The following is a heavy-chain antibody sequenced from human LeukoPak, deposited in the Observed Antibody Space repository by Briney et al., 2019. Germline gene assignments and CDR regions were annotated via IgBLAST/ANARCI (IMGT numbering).Heavy chain of an antibody. Sequence: GGSLRLSCSASGLTFSNYAMHWVRQAPGKGLEYISAISTNGGSTCDADSVKGRFTVSRDNSKNTLYLQMGSLRAEDTAVYYCVKGRFYDFWSGDSWGQGTLVTVSS. J-gene: IGHJ4*02. CDR2: ISTNGGST. V-gene: IGHV3-64D*09. D-gene: IGHD3-3*01. CDR3: VKGRFYDFWSGDS. CDR1: GLTFSNYA.